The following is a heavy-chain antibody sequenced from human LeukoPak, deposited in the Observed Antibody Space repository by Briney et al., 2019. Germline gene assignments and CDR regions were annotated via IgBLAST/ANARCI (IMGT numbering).Heavy chain of an antibody. D-gene: IGHD5-12*01. J-gene: IGHJ4*02. V-gene: IGHV3-23*01. Sequence: GGSLRLSCAASGFTFSSYAMTWVRQAPGKGLEWVSAISGSGGNTYYADSVKGRFTISRDNSKNTLFLQMNSLRAEETAVYYCAKGGYHYFDSWGQGTLVTVSS. CDR3: AKGGYHYFDS. CDR2: ISGSGGNT. CDR1: GFTFSSYA.